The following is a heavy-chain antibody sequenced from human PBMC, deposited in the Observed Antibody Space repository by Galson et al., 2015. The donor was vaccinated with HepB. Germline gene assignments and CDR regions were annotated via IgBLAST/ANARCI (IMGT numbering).Heavy chain of an antibody. CDR1: GGTFSNYD. J-gene: IGHJ4*02. Sequence: SVKVSCKASGGTFSNYDISWVRQAPGQGLEWMGGITPLFGAANYAQKFQGRVTITADEFTSTAYMELSSLRSEDTAVYYCARLVHPSAFDYWGQGTLVTVSS. CDR2: ITPLFGAA. CDR3: ARLVHPSAFDY. D-gene: IGHD2-8*01. V-gene: IGHV1-69*13.